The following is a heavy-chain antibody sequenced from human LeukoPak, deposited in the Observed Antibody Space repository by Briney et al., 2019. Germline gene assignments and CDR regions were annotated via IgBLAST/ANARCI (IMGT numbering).Heavy chain of an antibody. CDR2: INHSGST. V-gene: IGHV4-39*07. J-gene: IGHJ4*02. CDR1: GGSISSSSYY. Sequence: SETLSLTCTVSGGSISSSSYYWGWIRQPPGKGLEWIGEINHSGSTNYNPSLKSRVTISVDTSKNQFSLKLSSVTAADTAVYYCARGQDYYDSSGYFGPYFDYWGQGTLVTVSS. CDR3: ARGQDYYDSSGYFGPYFDY. D-gene: IGHD3-22*01.